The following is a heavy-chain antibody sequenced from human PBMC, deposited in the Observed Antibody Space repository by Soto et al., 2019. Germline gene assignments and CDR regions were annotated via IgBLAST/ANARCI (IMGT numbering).Heavy chain of an antibody. CDR3: ARDLKWLGHSRDAFDI. J-gene: IGHJ3*02. D-gene: IGHD6-19*01. Sequence: QVQLVQSGAEVKKPGSSVKVSCKASGGTFSSYAISWVRQAPGQGLEWMGGIIPNSGGTDYAQKFQGRVTMTRDTSISTAYMELSRLRSDDTAAYYCARDLKWLGHSRDAFDIWGQGTMVTVSS. CDR1: GGTFSSYA. V-gene: IGHV1-2*02. CDR2: IIPNSGGT.